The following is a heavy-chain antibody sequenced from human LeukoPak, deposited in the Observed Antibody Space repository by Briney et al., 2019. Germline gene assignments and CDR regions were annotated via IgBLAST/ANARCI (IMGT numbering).Heavy chain of an antibody. CDR2: ISSGGTYK. J-gene: IGHJ3*02. CDR1: GFTFSDYT. D-gene: IGHD2-2*01. Sequence: GGSLRLSCAASGFTFSDYTMNWVRQAPGKGLEWVSSISSGGTYKYYADSVKGRFTISRDNSKNTLYLQMNSLRAEDTALCYCAKGELVGYCSSTSCYPDAFDIWGQGTMVTVSS. V-gene: IGHV3-21*01. CDR3: AKGELVGYCSSTSCYPDAFDI.